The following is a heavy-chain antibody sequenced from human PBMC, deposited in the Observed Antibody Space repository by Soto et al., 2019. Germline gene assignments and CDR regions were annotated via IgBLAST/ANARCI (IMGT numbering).Heavy chain of an antibody. Sequence: SETLSLTCAVYGGSISSYYWSWIRQPPGKGLEWIGYIYYSGSTNYNPSLKSRVTISVDTSKNQFSLKLRSVTAADTAVYYCARAPHQVLLWFGELSYWFDPWGQGTQVTVSS. J-gene: IGHJ5*02. D-gene: IGHD3-10*01. CDR3: ARAPHQVLLWFGELSYWFDP. V-gene: IGHV4-59*01. CDR1: GGSISSYY. CDR2: IYYSGST.